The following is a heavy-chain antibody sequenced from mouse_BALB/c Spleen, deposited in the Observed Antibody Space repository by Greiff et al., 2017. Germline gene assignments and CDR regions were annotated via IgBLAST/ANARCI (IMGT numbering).Heavy chain of an antibody. J-gene: IGHJ1*01. V-gene: IGHV3-2*02. CDR2: ISYSGST. D-gene: IGHD1-1*01. CDR3: ARLGGSSYWYFDV. CDR1: GYSITSDYA. Sequence: DVQLVESGPGLVKPSQSLSLTCTVTGYSITSDYAWNWIRQFPGNKLEWMGYISYSGSTSYNPSLKSRISITRDTSKNQFFLQLNSVTTEDTATYYCARLGGSSYWYFDVWGAGTTVTVSS.